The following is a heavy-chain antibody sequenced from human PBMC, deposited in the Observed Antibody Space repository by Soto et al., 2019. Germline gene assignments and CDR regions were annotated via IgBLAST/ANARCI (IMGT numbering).Heavy chain of an antibody. Sequence: EVQLVESGGGVVQPGGSLILSCEASGFTFRNYDMHWFRQGTGKGLEWFSGSSAAGVPDYADSVEGRGTIAREHAQNSFFLQMNSLRVVDTAVYYCARTDRDFYGLDVWGQGTTVSVSS. J-gene: IGHJ6*02. CDR2: SSAAGVP. CDR3: ARTDRDFYGLDV. CDR1: GFTFRNYD. V-gene: IGHV3-13*05.